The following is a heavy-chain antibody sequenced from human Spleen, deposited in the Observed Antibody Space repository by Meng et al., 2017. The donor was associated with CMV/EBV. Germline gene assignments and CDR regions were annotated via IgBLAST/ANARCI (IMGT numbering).Heavy chain of an antibody. CDR2: INSDGSST. CDR1: GFTFSSYW. V-gene: IGHV3-74*01. D-gene: IGHD3-10*01. Sequence: GESLKISCAASGFTFSSYWMHWVRQGPGKGLVWVSRINSDGSSTSYADFVKGRFTISRDNAKNTLYLQMNSLRAEDTAVYYCAKEGSRAHWGQGTLVTVSS. J-gene: IGHJ4*02. CDR3: AKEGSRAH.